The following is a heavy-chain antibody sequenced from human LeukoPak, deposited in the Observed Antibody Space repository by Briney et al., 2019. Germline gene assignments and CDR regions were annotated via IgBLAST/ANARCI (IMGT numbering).Heavy chain of an antibody. CDR1: GFTFRNYA. Sequence: PGGSLRLSCAASGFTFRNYAMHWVRQAPGKGLKWVAYIWYDGSNKHYPDSVKGRFTISRDNSKNTVVLQMDSLRAEDTAVYYCAKDGDRQFDLDVWGQGTTVTVSS. CDR3: AKDGDRQFDLDV. V-gene: IGHV3-30*02. D-gene: IGHD3-10*01. CDR2: IWYDGSNK. J-gene: IGHJ6*02.